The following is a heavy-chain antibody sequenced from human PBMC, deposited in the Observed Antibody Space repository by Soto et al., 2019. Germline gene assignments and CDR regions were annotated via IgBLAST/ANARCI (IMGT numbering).Heavy chain of an antibody. CDR1: GFTFSLYA. D-gene: IGHD1-26*01. Sequence: GGSLRLSCSASGFTFSLYALHWVRQAPGKGLEYVSGITSSGDTTYYADSVKGRFTISRDNSKNTLYLQMSSLRPEDTAVYFCVRQLPPCDYWGQGALVTGSS. V-gene: IGHV3-64D*06. CDR2: ITSSGDTT. J-gene: IGHJ4*02. CDR3: VRQLPPCDY.